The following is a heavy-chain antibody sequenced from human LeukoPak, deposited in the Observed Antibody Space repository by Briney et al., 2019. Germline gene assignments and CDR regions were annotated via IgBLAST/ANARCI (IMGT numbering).Heavy chain of an antibody. D-gene: IGHD6-19*01. CDR1: GFTFSSYS. CDR2: ISSSSSII. J-gene: IGHJ4*02. V-gene: IGHV3-48*01. CDR3: AKDNIRIVVAGTIDY. Sequence: GGSLRLSCAASGFTFSSYSMNWVRQAPGKGLEWVSYISSSSSIIYYADSVKGRFTISRDNAKNSLYLQMNSLRSEDTALYYCAKDNIRIVVAGTIDYWGQGTLVTVSS.